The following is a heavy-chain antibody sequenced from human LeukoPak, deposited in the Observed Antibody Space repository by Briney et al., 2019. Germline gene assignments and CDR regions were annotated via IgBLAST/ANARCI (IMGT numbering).Heavy chain of an antibody. V-gene: IGHV3-30*02. CDR1: GFTFSSYG. Sequence: GGSLRLSCAASGFTFSSYGMHWVRQAPGKGLEWVAFIRYDGSNKYYADSVKGRFTISRDNSKNTLYLQMNSLRAEDTAVYYCAKDRYPAVVTPSGNCGDWGQGTLVTVSS. J-gene: IGHJ4*02. D-gene: IGHD4-23*01. CDR2: IRYDGSNK. CDR3: AKDRYPAVVTPSGNCGD.